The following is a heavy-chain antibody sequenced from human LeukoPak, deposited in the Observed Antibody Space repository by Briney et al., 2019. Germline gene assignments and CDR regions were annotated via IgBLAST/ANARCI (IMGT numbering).Heavy chain of an antibody. J-gene: IGHJ6*03. Sequence: SETLSLTCTVSGGSISSYYWSWIRQPPGKGLEWIGYIYYSGSTNYNPSLKSRVTISVDTSKNQFSLKLSSVTAADTAAYYCARGNYYGSGSKYYYYMDVWGKGTTVTISS. CDR3: ARGNYYGSGSKYYYYMDV. CDR1: GGSISSYY. D-gene: IGHD3-10*01. CDR2: IYYSGST. V-gene: IGHV4-59*12.